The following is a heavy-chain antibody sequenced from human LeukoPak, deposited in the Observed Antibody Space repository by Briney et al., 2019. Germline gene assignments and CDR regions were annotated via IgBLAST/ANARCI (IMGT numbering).Heavy chain of an antibody. CDR1: GLTFSSYA. Sequence: GGSLRLSCAASGLTFSSYAMRWIRQAPGKGLEWVSTISGSGASTYYADSVKGRFTISRDNSKNTLYLQMNSLSAEDTAVYYCARPYSSSSHYYGMDVWGQGTTVTVSS. J-gene: IGHJ6*02. CDR2: ISGSGAST. V-gene: IGHV3-23*01. D-gene: IGHD6-6*01. CDR3: ARPYSSSSHYYGMDV.